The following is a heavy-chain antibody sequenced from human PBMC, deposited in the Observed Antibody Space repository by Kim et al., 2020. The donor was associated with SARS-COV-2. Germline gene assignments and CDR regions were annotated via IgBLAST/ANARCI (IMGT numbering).Heavy chain of an antibody. V-gene: IGHV1-3*01. CDR3: AILLWFGELSDGMDV. D-gene: IGHD3-10*01. J-gene: IGHJ6*02. CDR2: INAGNGNT. Sequence: ASVKVSCKASGYTFTSYAMHWVRQAPGQRLEWMGWINAGNGNTKYSQKFQGRVTITRDTSASTAYMELSSLRSEDTAVYYCAILLWFGELSDGMDVWGQGTTVTVSS. CDR1: GYTFTSYA.